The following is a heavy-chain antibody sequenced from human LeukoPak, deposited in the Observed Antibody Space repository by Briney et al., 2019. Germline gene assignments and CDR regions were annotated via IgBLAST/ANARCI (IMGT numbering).Heavy chain of an antibody. CDR3: AREGVGGYTEAFDY. J-gene: IGHJ4*02. Sequence: PGGSLRLSCAASGFTFSIYIMNWVRQAPGKGLEWVSAIDSSSRSIYYADSVKGRFTVSRDDAKNSLYLQMNSLRAEDTAVYYCAREGVGGYTEAFDYWGQGTLVTVSS. V-gene: IGHV3-21*01. CDR1: GFTFSIYI. CDR2: IDSSSRSI. D-gene: IGHD5-12*01.